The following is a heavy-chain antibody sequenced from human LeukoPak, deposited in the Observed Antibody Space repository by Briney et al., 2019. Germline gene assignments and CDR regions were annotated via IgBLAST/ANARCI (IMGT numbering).Heavy chain of an antibody. CDR2: ISWNSGSI. CDR1: YA. J-gene: IGHJ6*02. V-gene: IGHV3-9*01. Sequence: YAIHWVRQAPGKGLEXVSGISWNSGSIGYADSVKGRFTISRDNAKNSLFLQMNSLRAEDTALYYCAKDRGSSYYYGMDVWGQGTTVTVSS. CDR3: AKDRGSSYYYGMDV. D-gene: IGHD1-26*01.